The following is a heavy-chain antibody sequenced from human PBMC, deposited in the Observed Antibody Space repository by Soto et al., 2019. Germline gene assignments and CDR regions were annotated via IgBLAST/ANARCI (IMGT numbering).Heavy chain of an antibody. CDR3: ARVKLGAAGFDY. CDR1: GYSISSGYY. Sequence: SETLSLTCTVSGYSISSGYYWGWIRQPPGKGLEWIRSIYHSGSTYYNPSLKSRVTISVDTSKNQFSLRLSFVTAADTALYYCARVKLGAAGFDYWGQGTLVTVSS. J-gene: IGHJ4*02. D-gene: IGHD6-13*01. V-gene: IGHV4-38-2*02. CDR2: IYHSGST.